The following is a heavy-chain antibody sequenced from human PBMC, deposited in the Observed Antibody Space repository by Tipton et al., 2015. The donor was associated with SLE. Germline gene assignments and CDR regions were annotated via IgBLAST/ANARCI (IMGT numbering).Heavy chain of an antibody. Sequence: TLSLTCTVSDGSISSSNYYWGWIRQPPGKGLEWIGSMYYGGSTYSNPSLKSRVTILVDTSRNQLSLKLNSVTAADTAVYYCARQRRSARGYCTNDSDCPGGVDVWGQGTTVTVSS. CDR3: ARQRRSARGYCTNDSDCPGGVDV. V-gene: IGHV4-39*07. CDR2: MYYGGST. D-gene: IGHD2-8*01. CDR1: DGSISSSNYY. J-gene: IGHJ6*02.